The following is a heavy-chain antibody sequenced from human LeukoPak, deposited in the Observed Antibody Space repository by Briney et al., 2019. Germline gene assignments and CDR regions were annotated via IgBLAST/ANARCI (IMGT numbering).Heavy chain of an antibody. Sequence: GGSLRLSCAASGFTFDDYGMSWVRQAPGKGLEWVSGINWNGGSTGYADSVKGRFTISRDNAKNSLYLQMNSLRAEDTALYYCARESYDILTGYYNVDYWGQGTLVAVSS. CDR3: ARESYDILTGYYNVDY. D-gene: IGHD3-9*01. CDR2: INWNGGST. CDR1: GFTFDDYG. V-gene: IGHV3-20*04. J-gene: IGHJ4*02.